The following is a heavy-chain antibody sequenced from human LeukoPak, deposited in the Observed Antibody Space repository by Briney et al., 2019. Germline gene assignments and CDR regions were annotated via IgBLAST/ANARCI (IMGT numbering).Heavy chain of an antibody. CDR2: ISGSGGST. V-gene: IGHV3-23*01. CDR3: ASTLAAAGNDYYYGMDV. J-gene: IGHJ6*02. Sequence: GGSLRLSCAASGFTFSSYAMSWVRQAPGKGLEWVSAISGSGGSTYYADSVKGRFTIPRDNSKNTLYLQMNSLRAEDTAVHYCASTLAAAGNDYYYGMDVWGQGTTVTVSS. D-gene: IGHD6-13*01. CDR1: GFTFSSYA.